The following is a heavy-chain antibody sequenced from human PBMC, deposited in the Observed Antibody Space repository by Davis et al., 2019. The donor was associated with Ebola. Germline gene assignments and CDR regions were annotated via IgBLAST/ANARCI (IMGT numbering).Heavy chain of an antibody. Sequence: ASVKVSCKASGYTFTGYYMHWVRQATGQGLEWMGRINPNSGGTNYAQKFQGRVTMTRDTSISTAYMELSRLRSDDTAVYYCARVKDSGYEWGYDFDYWGQGTLVTVSS. D-gene: IGHD5-12*01. CDR2: INPNSGGT. CDR3: ARVKDSGYEWGYDFDY. V-gene: IGHV1-2*06. CDR1: GYTFTGYY. J-gene: IGHJ4*02.